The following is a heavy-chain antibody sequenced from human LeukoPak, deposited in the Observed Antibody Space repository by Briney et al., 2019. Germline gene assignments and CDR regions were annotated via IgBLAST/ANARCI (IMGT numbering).Heavy chain of an antibody. V-gene: IGHV4-30-4*01. CDR2: IYYSGST. Sequence: SETLSLTCAVSGGSISSGDYYWSWIRQPPGKGLEWIGYIYYSGSTYYNPSLKSRVTISVDTSKNQFSLKLSSVTAADTAVYYCARDTIVMGRNNWFDPWGQGTLVTVSS. CDR3: ARDTIVMGRNNWFDP. CDR1: GGSISSGDYY. J-gene: IGHJ5*02. D-gene: IGHD3-10*01.